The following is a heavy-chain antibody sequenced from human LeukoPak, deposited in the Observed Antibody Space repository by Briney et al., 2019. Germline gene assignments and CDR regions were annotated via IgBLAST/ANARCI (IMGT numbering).Heavy chain of an antibody. Sequence: SETLSLTCAVCGGSFSGYYWSWIRQPPGKGLEWIGEINHSGSTNYNPSLKSRVTISVDTSKNQFSLKLSSVTAADTAVYYCARERKRAAIVGWGQGTLVTVSS. J-gene: IGHJ4*02. D-gene: IGHD2-2*02. CDR1: GGSFSGYY. CDR2: INHSGST. V-gene: IGHV4-34*01. CDR3: ARERKRAAIVG.